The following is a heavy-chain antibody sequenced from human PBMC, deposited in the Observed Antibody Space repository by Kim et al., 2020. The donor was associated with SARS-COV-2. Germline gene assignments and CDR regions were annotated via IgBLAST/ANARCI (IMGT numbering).Heavy chain of an antibody. CDR2: IYYSGST. CDR3: ARVVHGGSFGGGMRYY. Sequence: SETLSLTCTVSGGSVSSGSYYWSWIRQPPGKGLEWIGYIYYSGSTNYNPSLKSRVTISVDTSKNQFSLKLSSVTAADTAVYYCARVVHGGSFGGGMRYY. J-gene: IGHJ6*01. V-gene: IGHV4-61*01. CDR1: GGSVSSGSYY. D-gene: IGHD3-16*01.